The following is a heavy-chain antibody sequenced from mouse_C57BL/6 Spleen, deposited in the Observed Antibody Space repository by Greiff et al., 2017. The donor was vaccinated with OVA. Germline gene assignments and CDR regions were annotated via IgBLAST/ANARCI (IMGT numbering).Heavy chain of an antibody. D-gene: IGHD1-1*01. V-gene: IGHV2-2*01. CDR3: ARKEGLTTVVADAMDY. Sequence: VKLQESGPGLVQPSQSLSITCTVSGFSLTSYGVHWVRQSPGKGLEWLGVIWSGGSTDYNAAFISRLSISKDNSKSQVFFKMNSLQADDTAIYYCARKEGLTTVVADAMDYWGQGTSVTVSS. J-gene: IGHJ4*01. CDR2: IWSGGST. CDR1: GFSLTSYG.